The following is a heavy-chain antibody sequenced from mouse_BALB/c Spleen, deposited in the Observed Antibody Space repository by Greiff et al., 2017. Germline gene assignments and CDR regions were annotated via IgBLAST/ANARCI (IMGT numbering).Heavy chain of an antibody. CDR3: VRRDYGQYYFDD. CDR2: IWTGGGT. J-gene: IGHJ2*01. V-gene: IGHV2-9-2*01. Sequence: VQLQQSGPGLVAPSQSLSITCTVSGFSLTSYDISWIRQPPGKGLEWLGVIWTGGGTNYNSAFMSRLSISKDNSKSQVFLKMNSLQTDDTAIYYCVRRDYGQYYFDDWGQGTTLTVSS. CDR1: GFSLTSYD. D-gene: IGHD1-1*02.